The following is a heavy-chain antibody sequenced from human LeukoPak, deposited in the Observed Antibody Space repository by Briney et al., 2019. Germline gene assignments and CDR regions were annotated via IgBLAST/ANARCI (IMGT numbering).Heavy chain of an antibody. CDR1: GGSISSSSDY. D-gene: IGHD1-26*01. Sequence: PSETLSLTCTVSGGSISSSSDYWGWIRQAPGKGLDWIGSIYHSGSTHYNPSLKSRVTISVDTSKNQFSLNLSSVTAADTAVYYCARVGVGGPYYYMDVWGKGTTVTVSS. J-gene: IGHJ6*03. CDR3: ARVGVGGPYYYMDV. V-gene: IGHV4-39*01. CDR2: IYHSGST.